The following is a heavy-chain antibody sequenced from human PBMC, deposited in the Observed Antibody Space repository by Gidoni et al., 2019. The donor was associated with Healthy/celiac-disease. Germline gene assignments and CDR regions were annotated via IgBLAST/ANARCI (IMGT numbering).Heavy chain of an antibody. CDR1: GYTFPSYY. V-gene: IGHV1-46*01. D-gene: IGHD3-22*01. Sequence: QVQLVQSGAEVKKPGASVKVSCKASGYTFPSYYMHWVRQAPGQGLEWMGIINPSGGSTSYAQKFQGRVTMTRDTSTSTVYMELSSLRSEDTAVYYCARGAYYYDSSGYYPFDYWGQGTLVTVSS. CDR3: ARGAYYYDSSGYYPFDY. J-gene: IGHJ4*02. CDR2: INPSGGST.